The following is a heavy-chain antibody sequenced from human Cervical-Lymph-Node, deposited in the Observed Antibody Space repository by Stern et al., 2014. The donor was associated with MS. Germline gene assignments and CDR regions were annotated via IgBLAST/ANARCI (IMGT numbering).Heavy chain of an antibody. CDR1: GFTFSTYT. CDR2: ISSSGTSM. V-gene: IGHV3-48*02. J-gene: IGHJ4*02. CDR3: ARRSGYFDN. Sequence: EMQLVESGGGLVPPGGSLRLSCAASGFTFSTYTMNWVRQAPRKGLEWVSYISSSGTSMYYADSVKGRFTISRDNAKNSLFLQLNSLRDEDTAVYYCARRSGYFDNWGQGTLVTVSS.